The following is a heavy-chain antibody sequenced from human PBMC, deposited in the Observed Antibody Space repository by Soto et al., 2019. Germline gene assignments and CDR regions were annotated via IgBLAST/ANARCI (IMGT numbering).Heavy chain of an antibody. Sequence: SETLSLACTVSGGSISSGDYYWSWIRQPPGKGLEWIGYIYYSGSTYYNPSLKSRVTISVDTSKNQFSLKLSSVTAADTAVYYCASQTYYYDSSGYYQQNVAFDYWGQGTLVTVSS. J-gene: IGHJ4*02. CDR1: GGSISSGDYY. CDR2: IYYSGST. CDR3: ASQTYYYDSSGYYQQNVAFDY. V-gene: IGHV4-30-4*01. D-gene: IGHD3-22*01.